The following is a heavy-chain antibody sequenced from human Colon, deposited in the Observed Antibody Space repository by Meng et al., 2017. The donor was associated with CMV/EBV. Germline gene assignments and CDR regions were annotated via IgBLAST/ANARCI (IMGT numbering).Heavy chain of an antibody. J-gene: IGHJ4*02. V-gene: IGHV3-64*02. D-gene: IGHD4-17*01. CDR2: ISRDGRNK. Sequence: GGSLRLSCVTSGFTFTDYYMDWVRQAPGKGLEYVSAISRDGRNKYYADSLKGRFTISRDNSKNTLYLEMGNLRPEDTAVYYCATDPSTVTTNYWGQGTLVTVSS. CDR1: GFTFTDYY. CDR3: ATDPSTVTTNY.